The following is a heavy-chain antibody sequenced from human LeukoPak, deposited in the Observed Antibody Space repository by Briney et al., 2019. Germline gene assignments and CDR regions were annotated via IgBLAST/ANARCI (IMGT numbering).Heavy chain of an antibody. CDR2: ISPHNGNT. CDR1: GYTFRTYG. V-gene: IGHV1-18*01. CDR3: AKTSLGRQYFDS. Sequence: ASVKVSCKASGYTFRTYGITWVRQAPGQGLEWMGWISPHNGNTNYLQKFQGRVTMTTDTSTTTAYMELRSLRSDDTAIYYCAKTSLGRQYFDSWGQGTLVTVSS. D-gene: IGHD3-16*01. J-gene: IGHJ4*02.